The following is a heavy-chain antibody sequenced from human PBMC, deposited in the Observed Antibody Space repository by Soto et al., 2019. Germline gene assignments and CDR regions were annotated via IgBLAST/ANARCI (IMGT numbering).Heavy chain of an antibody. V-gene: IGHV3-23*01. CDR1: GFTFSNYA. CDR3: ASNPAAGLTY. J-gene: IGHJ4*02. D-gene: IGHD6-13*01. Sequence: GSLRLSCAASGFTFSNYAMNWVRQAPGKGLEWVSGLSGSGLDTYYADSVKGRFTISRDNSKNTLYLQMNSLRADDTAVFYCASNPAAGLTYWGQGTLVTVSS. CDR2: LSGSGLDT.